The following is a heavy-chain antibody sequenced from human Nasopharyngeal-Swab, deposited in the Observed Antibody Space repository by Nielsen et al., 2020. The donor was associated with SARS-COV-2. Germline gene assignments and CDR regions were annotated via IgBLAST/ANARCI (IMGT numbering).Heavy chain of an antibody. CDR3: ARVGYCSSTSCYPTALEAFDI. J-gene: IGHJ3*02. CDR2: IYYSGST. V-gene: IGHV4-59*01. D-gene: IGHD2-2*03. Sequence: SETLSLTCTVSGGSISSYYWSWIRQPPGKGLEWIGYIYYSGSTNYNPSLKSRVTISVDTSKNQFSLKLSSVTAADTAVYYCARVGYCSSTSCYPTALEAFDIWGQGTMVTVSS. CDR1: GGSISSYY.